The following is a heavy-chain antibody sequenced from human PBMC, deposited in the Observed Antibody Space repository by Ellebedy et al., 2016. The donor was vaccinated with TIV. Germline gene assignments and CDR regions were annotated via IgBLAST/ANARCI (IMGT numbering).Heavy chain of an antibody. J-gene: IGHJ4*02. CDR3: AGAKYQVQLPGAH. CDR2: IYSVGTT. CDR1: GFSVNYNY. D-gene: IGHD2-2*01. V-gene: IGHV3-53*01. Sequence: GGSLRLSXAASGFSVNYNYMSWVRQAPGKGLEWVSVIYSVGTTYYPDSVQGRFTISRDNSKNTVYLQMNSLRADDSGLYYCAGAKYQVQLPGAHWGQGTSVTVSS.